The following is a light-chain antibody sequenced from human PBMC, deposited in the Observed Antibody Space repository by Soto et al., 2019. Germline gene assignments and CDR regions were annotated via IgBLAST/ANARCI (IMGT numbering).Light chain of an antibody. CDR2: DAS. V-gene: IGKV3-15*01. CDR1: QSVRSK. J-gene: IGKJ1*01. Sequence: EIVMTRSPATMSVSPGKRATLSCRGSQSVRSKLAWYQQKPPQAPRLLVYDASTRATGIPARFSGSGSATEFTLPISSLQSPDFAAYYCQQYNYWPPWTFGHGTQVDIK. CDR3: QQYNYWPPWT.